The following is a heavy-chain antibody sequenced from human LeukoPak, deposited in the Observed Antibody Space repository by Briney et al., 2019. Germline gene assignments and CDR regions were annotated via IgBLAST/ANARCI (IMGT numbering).Heavy chain of an antibody. J-gene: IGHJ4*02. D-gene: IGHD5-24*01. V-gene: IGHV5-51*01. CDR1: GYTFTSNW. CDR2: IYPGDSDT. CDR3: ARQRDGYSDY. Sequence: TTGESLKISCKGSGYTFTSNWIGWVRQMPGKGLEWMGIIYPGDSDTRYSPSFQGQVTISADKSISTAYLQWRSLKASDTAMYYCARQRDGYSDYWGQGTLVTVSS.